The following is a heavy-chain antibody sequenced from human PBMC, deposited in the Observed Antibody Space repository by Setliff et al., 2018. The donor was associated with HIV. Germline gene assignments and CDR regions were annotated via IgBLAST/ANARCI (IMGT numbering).Heavy chain of an antibody. D-gene: IGHD3-22*01. CDR1: GFTFSNSW. CDR3: ALVGGITVPPDGFDI. Sequence: GGSLRLSCAASGFTFSNSWMHWVRQAPGKGLVWVSRINTDGSSTSYADSVKGRFTISRDNAKNTLYLQMNSLRAEDTAVYYCALVGGITVPPDGFDIWGQGTMVTVSS. CDR2: INTDGSST. V-gene: IGHV3-74*01. J-gene: IGHJ3*02.